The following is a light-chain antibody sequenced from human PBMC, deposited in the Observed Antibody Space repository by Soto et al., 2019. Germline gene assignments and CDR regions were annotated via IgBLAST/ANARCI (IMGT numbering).Light chain of an antibody. Sequence: VFPPAPCSVRLPQGQRVTLSCRASKSGSNNYSACYQQQPGAAPRLLIYGASNRATGIPDRFSGSGSGTDFPLTISRLEPDDSAEYYRQQYSSSRTFGQGTKVDIK. J-gene: IGKJ1*01. CDR2: GAS. CDR1: KSGSNNY. CDR3: QQYSSSRT. V-gene: IGKV3-20*01.